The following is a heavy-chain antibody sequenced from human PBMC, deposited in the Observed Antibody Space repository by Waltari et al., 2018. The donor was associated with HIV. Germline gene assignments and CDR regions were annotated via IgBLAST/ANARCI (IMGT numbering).Heavy chain of an antibody. V-gene: IGHV3-7*01. CDR2: IKEDGSEK. Sequence: EVQLVESGGGLVKPGGSLRLSCAATGATLRSDRMTWVRQAPGKGLEWVANIKEDGSEKWYVDSVKGRFTISRDNAKNSLYLQMNSLRAEDTAVYYCARSRSDAFDIWGQGTMVTVSS. CDR1: GATLRSDR. CDR3: ARSRSDAFDI. J-gene: IGHJ3*02.